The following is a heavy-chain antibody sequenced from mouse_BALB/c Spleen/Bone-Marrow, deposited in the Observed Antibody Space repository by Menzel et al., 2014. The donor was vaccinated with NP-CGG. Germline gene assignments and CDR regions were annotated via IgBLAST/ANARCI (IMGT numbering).Heavy chain of an antibody. V-gene: IGHV2-5*01. J-gene: IGHJ4*01. D-gene: IGHD2-14*01. CDR1: GFSLTSYG. Sequence: VQLQQSGPGLVQPSQSLSITCTVSGFSLTSYGVHWVRQSPGKGLEWLGVIWRGGSTDYNAAFMSRLSITKDNSKSQVFFKMNSLQADDTAVYYCAKIGTTTGAMDYWGQGTSVTVSS. CDR3: AKIGTTTGAMDY. CDR2: IWRGGST.